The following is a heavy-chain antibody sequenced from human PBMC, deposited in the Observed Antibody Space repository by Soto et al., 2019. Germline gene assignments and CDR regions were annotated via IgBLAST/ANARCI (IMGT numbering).Heavy chain of an antibody. Sequence: QVQLVQSGAEVKKPGASVKVSCKASGYTFTSYAMHWVRQSPGQRLEWMGWINAGNGNTKYSQKFQGRVTITRDTSASTAYMELSILRSEDTAVYYCARGPGGPAGPGDYWGQGTLVTVSS. J-gene: IGHJ4*02. D-gene: IGHD2-15*01. CDR2: INAGNGNT. V-gene: IGHV1-3*01. CDR3: ARGPGGPAGPGDY. CDR1: GYTFTSYA.